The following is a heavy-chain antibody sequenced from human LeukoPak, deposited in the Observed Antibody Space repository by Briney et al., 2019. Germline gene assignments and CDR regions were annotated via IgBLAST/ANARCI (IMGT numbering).Heavy chain of an antibody. CDR2: IYYSGST. V-gene: IGHV4-59*01. D-gene: IGHD1-26*01. CDR1: GGSISSYY. Sequence: SETLSLTCTVSGGSISSYYWSWIRQPPGKGLEWIGYIYYSGSTNYNPSLKSRVTISVDTSKNQFSLKLSSVTAADTAVYYCARVNSGSYFSYYFDYWGQGTLVTVSS. CDR3: ARVNSGSYFSYYFDY. J-gene: IGHJ4*02.